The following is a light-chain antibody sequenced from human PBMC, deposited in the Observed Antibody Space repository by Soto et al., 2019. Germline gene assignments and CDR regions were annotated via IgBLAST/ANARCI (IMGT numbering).Light chain of an antibody. J-gene: IGKJ1*01. CDR3: HQFGYSPRT. V-gene: IGKV3-20*01. CDR1: QTVNSDY. CDR2: ATS. Sequence: EIVLTQSPGTLSLSPGETATLSCRASQTVNSDYLAWFQQRPGQAPRLLIFATSRRATDIPHRFSGSGSGTDFTLAIRRLEPEYVAVYDCHQFGYSPRTFGQGTKVE.